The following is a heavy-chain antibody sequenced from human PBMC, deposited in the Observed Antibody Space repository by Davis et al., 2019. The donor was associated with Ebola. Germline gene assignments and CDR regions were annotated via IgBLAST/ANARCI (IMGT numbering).Heavy chain of an antibody. J-gene: IGHJ4*02. CDR2: ISPYNGNT. D-gene: IGHD5-18*01. CDR3: ARGGIQIWSSHYFDY. Sequence: SVTVSCKASGYTFPSYAISWVRQAPTQGLEWMGWISPYNGNTNYAQKLQGRVTMTTDTSTSTAYMELRSLRSDDTAAYYCARGGIQIWSSHYFDYWGQGSLVTVSS. V-gene: IGHV1-18*04. CDR1: GYTFPSYA.